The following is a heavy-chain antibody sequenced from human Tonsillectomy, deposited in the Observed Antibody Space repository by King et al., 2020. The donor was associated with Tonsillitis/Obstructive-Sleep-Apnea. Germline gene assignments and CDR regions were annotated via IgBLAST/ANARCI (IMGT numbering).Heavy chain of an antibody. CDR2: INTNTGNP. V-gene: IGHV7-4-1*02. Sequence: VQLVQSGSELKKPGASVKVSCKASGYTFTSYAVNWVRQAPGQGLEWMGWINTNTGNPTYAQGFTGRFVFSLDTSVSTSYLQNSSLKAEDTAVYYCARDRTSGGSRLDAFNIWGQGTMVTVSS. D-gene: IGHD6-19*01. J-gene: IGHJ3*02. CDR1: GYTFTSYA. CDR3: ARDRTSGGSRLDAFNI.